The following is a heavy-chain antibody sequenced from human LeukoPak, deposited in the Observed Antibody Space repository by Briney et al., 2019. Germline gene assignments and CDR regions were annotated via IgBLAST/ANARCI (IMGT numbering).Heavy chain of an antibody. CDR3: ARGQRPQYTSTWDNWFDP. V-gene: IGHV3-48*03. Sequence: GGSLRLSCAAFGFPFSSYEMNWVRHAPGKRLQWVSYISSSGNKIYYAASVKGRFTISRENAKKSLYLQIDSLRAEDTAVYYCARGQRPQYTSTWDNWFDPWGQGTQVTVSS. CDR2: ISSSGNKI. CDR1: GFPFSSYE. D-gene: IGHD2-2*01. J-gene: IGHJ5*02.